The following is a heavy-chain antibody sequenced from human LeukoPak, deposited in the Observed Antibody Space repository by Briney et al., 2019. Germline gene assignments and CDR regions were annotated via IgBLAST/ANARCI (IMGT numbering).Heavy chain of an antibody. Sequence: GGSLRLSCAASGFIFTNYGFSWVRQAPGKGLGWVSGITGSGSNTYYADSVKGRFTISRDNSKNTLYLQMSTLTDEDTAVYYCVKSRGTAAGNWFDPWGQGTLVTVSS. CDR1: GFIFTNYG. D-gene: IGHD6-13*01. J-gene: IGHJ5*02. CDR3: VKSRGTAAGNWFDP. CDR2: ITGSGSNT. V-gene: IGHV3-23*01.